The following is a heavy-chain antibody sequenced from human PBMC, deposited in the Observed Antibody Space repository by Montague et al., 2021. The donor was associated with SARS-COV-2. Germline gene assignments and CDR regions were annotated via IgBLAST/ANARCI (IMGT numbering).Heavy chain of an antibody. CDR3: ARAQDICFIANCVNYFDL. Sequence: SETLSLTCSVSGGSTSNYYWTWIRQSPGKGLQWIGYIFYTGSTKFNPSLKSRVSMSLDTSKNHFSLRLSAVTDADTALYYCARAQDICFIANCVNYFDLWGLGALVTVSS. J-gene: IGHJ4*02. CDR2: IFYTGST. V-gene: IGHV4-59*01. CDR1: GGSTSNYY. D-gene: IGHD2-15*01.